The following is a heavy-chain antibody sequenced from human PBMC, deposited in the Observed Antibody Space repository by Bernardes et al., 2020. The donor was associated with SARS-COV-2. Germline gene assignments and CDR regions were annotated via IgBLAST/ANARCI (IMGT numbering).Heavy chain of an antibody. V-gene: IGHV3-74*03. CDR3: GKRAVTGSRWYFDL. D-gene: IGHD6-19*01. CDR1: GFTFSSYS. CDR2: ISDDGTTT. J-gene: IGHJ2*01. Sequence: GGSLRLSCAASGFTFSSYSMNWVRQAPGKGLVWVSRISDDGTTTTYADSVKGRFTVSRDKAKNTLYLQMNNLRVEDTAVYYCGKRAVTGSRWYFDLWGRGTLVTVSS.